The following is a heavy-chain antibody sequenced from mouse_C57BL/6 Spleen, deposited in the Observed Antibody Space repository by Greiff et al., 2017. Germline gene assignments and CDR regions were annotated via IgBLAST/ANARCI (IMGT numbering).Heavy chain of an antibody. CDR2: IWTGGGT. J-gene: IGHJ3*01. Sequence: VQLKESGPGLVAPSQCLSITCNVSGFSLTSYAISWVRQPPGKGLEWLGVIWTGGGTNYNSALKSRLSISKDNSKVQVFLRMNSLQTDDTARYYCARDVYYPGVVAYWGQGTLVTVSA. V-gene: IGHV2-9-1*01. D-gene: IGHD2-1*01. CDR3: ARDVYYPGVVAY. CDR1: GFSLTSYA.